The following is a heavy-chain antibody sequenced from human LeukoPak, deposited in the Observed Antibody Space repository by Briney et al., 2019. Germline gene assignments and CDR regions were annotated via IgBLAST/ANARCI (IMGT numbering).Heavy chain of an antibody. D-gene: IGHD1-1*01. CDR3: ARGDDLSGDH. Sequence: GGSLRLSCAVSGFTFSNFWMSWVRQAPGRGLEWVANIHPEGNEKYHVESVKGRFTISRDNAKNLLFLQMNGLRVEDTAVYYCARGDDLSGDHWGQGTLVTVSS. CDR2: IHPEGNEK. J-gene: IGHJ4*02. V-gene: IGHV3-7*04. CDR1: GFTFSNFW.